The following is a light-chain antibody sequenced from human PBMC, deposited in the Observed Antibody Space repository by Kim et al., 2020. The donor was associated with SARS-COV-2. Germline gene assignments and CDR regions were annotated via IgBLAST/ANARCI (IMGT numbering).Light chain of an antibody. CDR2: SNN. CDR1: HSNIGSDT. V-gene: IGLV1-44*01. CDR3: AAWGDSLGVYV. Sequence: QSVLTQPPSTSGTPGQRVTISCSGGHSNIGSDTVSWYQQLPVTATKLLIHSNNRRTAGVPDRFSGSTSGASASLAISGLQSEDEADYYCAAWGDSLGVYVFGTGSKVTDL. J-gene: IGLJ1*01.